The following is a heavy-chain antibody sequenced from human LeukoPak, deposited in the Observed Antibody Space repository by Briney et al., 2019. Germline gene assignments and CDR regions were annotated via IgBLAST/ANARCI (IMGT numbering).Heavy chain of an antibody. V-gene: IGHV3-21*01. D-gene: IGHD3-3*01. CDR3: ARGAITIFGVGTTQGFDY. Sequence: PGGSLRLSRAASGFTFSSYAMHWVRQAPGKGLEWVSSISSSSSYIYYADSVKGRFTISRDNAKNSLYLQMNSLRAEDTAVYYCARGAITIFGVGTTQGFDYWGQGTLVTVSS. CDR1: GFTFSSYA. J-gene: IGHJ4*02. CDR2: ISSSSSYI.